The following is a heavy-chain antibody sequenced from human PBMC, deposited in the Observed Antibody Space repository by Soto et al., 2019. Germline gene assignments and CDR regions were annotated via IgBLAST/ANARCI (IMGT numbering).Heavy chain of an antibody. CDR3: AKGESITMIVVVPEAFDI. CDR1: VFTFSSYA. J-gene: IGHJ3*02. Sequence: GGSLRLSCAASVFTFSSYAMSLVRQAPGKGLEWVSVISGSGSCTYYADSVKGRVTISRDNSKNTLYLQMNSLRAEDTAVYYCAKGESITMIVVVPEAFDIWGQGTMVTVSS. D-gene: IGHD3-22*01. CDR2: ISGSGSCT. V-gene: IGHV3-23*01.